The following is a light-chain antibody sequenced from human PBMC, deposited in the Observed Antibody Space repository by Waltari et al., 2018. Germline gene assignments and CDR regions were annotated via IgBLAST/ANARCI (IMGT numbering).Light chain of an antibody. J-gene: IGLJ3*02. V-gene: IGLV4-69*01. CDR1: SGHSSNV. Sequence: QLVRTQSPSASASLGASVKLTCTLSSGHSSNVISGHQQPAEKGPRYLMKVNSDGSHSKGDKITDRFSGSSSGAERYLTISNLQSEDEADYYCQTGGHGTWVFGGGTQLTVL. CDR2: VNSDGSH. CDR3: QTGGHGTWV.